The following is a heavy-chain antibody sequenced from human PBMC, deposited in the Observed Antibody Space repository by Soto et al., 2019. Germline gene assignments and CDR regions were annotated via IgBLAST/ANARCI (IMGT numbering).Heavy chain of an antibody. CDR2: ISFDGSNT. D-gene: IGHD1-26*01. V-gene: IGHV3-30*18. CDR1: GFTFTSYG. Sequence: QVQLVESGGGVVQPGGSLRLSCAASGFTFTSYGMHWVRQAPGKGLEWVTFISFDGSNTDYAESVKGRFTISRDNSKNTLYLQMNSLRAEDRAVYYCAKGYGSQRLTRGDAFDIWGQGTMVTVSS. J-gene: IGHJ3*02. CDR3: AKGYGSQRLTRGDAFDI.